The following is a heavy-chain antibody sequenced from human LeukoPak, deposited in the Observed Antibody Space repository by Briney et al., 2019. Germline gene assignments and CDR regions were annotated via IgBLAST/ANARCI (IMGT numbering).Heavy chain of an antibody. V-gene: IGHV3-7*01. J-gene: IGHJ5*02. Sequence: GGSLRLSCAASGFIFSTYWMSWVRQAPGKGLEWVANIKQDGSEKYYVDSVEGRFTISRDNAKNSLYLQMNSLRAEDTAVYYCARRLGAVAPNWFDPWGQGTLVTVSS. CDR1: GFIFSTYW. CDR2: IKQDGSEK. CDR3: ARRLGAVAPNWFDP. D-gene: IGHD6-19*01.